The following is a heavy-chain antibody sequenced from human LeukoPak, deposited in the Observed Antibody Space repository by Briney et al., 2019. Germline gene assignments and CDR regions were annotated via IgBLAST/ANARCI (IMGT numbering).Heavy chain of an antibody. D-gene: IGHD3-22*01. V-gene: IGHV1-8*01. J-gene: IGHJ3*02. CDR2: MNPNSGNT. Sequence: ASVKVSCKASGYTFTSYDINWVRQATGQGLEWVGWMNPNSGNTGYAQKFQGRVTMTRNTSISTAYMELSGLRSEDTAVYYCARVIQDYYDSSGYHAFDIWGQGTMVTVSS. CDR3: ARVIQDYYDSSGYHAFDI. CDR1: GYTFTSYD.